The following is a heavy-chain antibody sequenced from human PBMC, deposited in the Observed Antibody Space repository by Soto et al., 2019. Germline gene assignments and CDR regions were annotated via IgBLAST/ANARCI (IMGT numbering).Heavy chain of an antibody. CDR3: ARGYDFWSGYQAPFDY. Sequence: SETLSLTCTVSGGSISSYYWSWIRQPPGKGLEGIGYIYYSGSTNYNPSLKSRVTISVDTSKNQFSLKLSSVTAADTAVYYCARGYDFWSGYQAPFDYWGQGTLVTVLL. V-gene: IGHV4-59*01. J-gene: IGHJ4*02. CDR2: IYYSGST. CDR1: GGSISSYY. D-gene: IGHD3-3*01.